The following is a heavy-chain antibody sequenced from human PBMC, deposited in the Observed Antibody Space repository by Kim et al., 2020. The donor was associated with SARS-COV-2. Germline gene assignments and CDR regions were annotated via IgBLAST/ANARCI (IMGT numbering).Heavy chain of an antibody. CDR2: TT. V-gene: IGHV3-23*01. Sequence: TTYYADSVKGRFTISRDNSKNTLYLQMNSLRAEDTAIYYCAKVWRIPPDYWGQGTLVTVSS. CDR3: AKVWRIPPDY. J-gene: IGHJ4*02. D-gene: IGHD3-16*01.